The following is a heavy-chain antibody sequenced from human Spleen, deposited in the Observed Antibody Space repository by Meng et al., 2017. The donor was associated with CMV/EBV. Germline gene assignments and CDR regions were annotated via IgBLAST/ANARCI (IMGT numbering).Heavy chain of an antibody. V-gene: IGHV3-72*01. D-gene: IGHD7-27*01. CDR2: TRPKSYTT. J-gene: IGHJ4*02. CDR1: GFRFAGDY. Sequence: LSRSAPGFRFAGDYVGCVSQQPGKGLGWVGRTRPKSYTTQHASSVEGRFPISTDDSKNSLFLPMNNLKTEEPTLYYCVRATWGLDYWGQGTLVTVSS. CDR3: VRATWGLDY.